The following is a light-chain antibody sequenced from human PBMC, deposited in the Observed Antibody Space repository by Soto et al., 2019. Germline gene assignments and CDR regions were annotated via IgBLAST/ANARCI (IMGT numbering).Light chain of an antibody. CDR1: QSVTSNF. CDR2: GAS. V-gene: IGKV3-20*01. J-gene: IGKJ5*01. Sequence: EIVLTQSPVTLSLSPWERATLSCRASQSVTSNFLAWYQHTPGQAPRLLIYGASSRAAGIPDRFSGSGSGTDFTLTISRLEPGDFAVYYCQQYGSSPRTFGQGTRLEIK. CDR3: QQYGSSPRT.